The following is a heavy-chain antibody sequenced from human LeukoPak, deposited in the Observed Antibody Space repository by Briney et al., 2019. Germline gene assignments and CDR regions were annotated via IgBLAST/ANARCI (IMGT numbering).Heavy chain of an antibody. Sequence: PSETLSLTCTVSGGSISSYYWSWIRQPPGKGLEWIGYIYYSGGTNYNPPLKSRVTISVDTSKNQFSLKLSSVTAADTAVYYCARDRRYCTNGVCYYYYYYMDVWGKGTTVTVSS. V-gene: IGHV4-59*01. J-gene: IGHJ6*03. CDR3: ARDRRYCTNGVCYYYYYYMDV. CDR2: IYYSGGT. D-gene: IGHD2-8*01. CDR1: GGSISSYY.